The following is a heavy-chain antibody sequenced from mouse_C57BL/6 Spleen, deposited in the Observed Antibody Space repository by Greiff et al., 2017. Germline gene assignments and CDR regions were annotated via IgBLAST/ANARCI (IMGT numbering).Heavy chain of an antibody. Sequence: VQLQQSGPELVKPGASVKISCKASGYTFTDYYMNWVKQSHGKSLEWIGDINPNNGGTSYNQKFKGKATVTVDKSSSTAYMELRSLTSEDSAVYYCARSLIIGGWYFDVWGTGTTVTVSS. CDR2: INPNNGGT. V-gene: IGHV1-26*01. CDR1: GYTFTDYY. CDR3: ARSLIIGGWYFDV. D-gene: IGHD1-1*01. J-gene: IGHJ1*03.